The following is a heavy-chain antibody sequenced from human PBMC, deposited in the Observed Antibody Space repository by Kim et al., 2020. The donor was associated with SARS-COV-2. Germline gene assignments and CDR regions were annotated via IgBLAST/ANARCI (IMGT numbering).Heavy chain of an antibody. Sequence: SVKVSCKASGGTFSSYAISWVRQAPGQGLEWMGGIIPIFGTANYAQKFQGRVTITADESTSTAYMELSSLRSEDTAVYYCARGTAARRWHWPTFDYWGQGTLVTVSS. CDR1: GGTFSSYA. J-gene: IGHJ4*02. D-gene: IGHD6-6*01. CDR3: ARGTAARRWHWPTFDY. V-gene: IGHV1-69*13. CDR2: IIPIFGTA.